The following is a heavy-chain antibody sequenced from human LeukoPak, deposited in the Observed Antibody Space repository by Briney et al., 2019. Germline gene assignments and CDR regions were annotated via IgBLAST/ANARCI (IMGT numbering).Heavy chain of an antibody. V-gene: IGHV3-21*01. CDR1: GFTFSNYW. Sequence: GGSLRLSCAASGFTFSNYWMTWVRQAPGKGLEWVSSISSSSSYIYYADSVKGRFTISRDNAKNSLYLQMNSLRAEDTAVYYCAGGRARSYWGQGTLVTVSS. D-gene: IGHD1-26*01. CDR3: AGGRARSY. J-gene: IGHJ4*02. CDR2: ISSSSSYI.